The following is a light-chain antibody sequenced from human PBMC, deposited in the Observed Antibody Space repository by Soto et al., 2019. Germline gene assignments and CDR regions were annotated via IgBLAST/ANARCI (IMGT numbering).Light chain of an antibody. Sequence: EIVLTQSPGTLSLSPGERATLSCRASQSVSSTNLVWYQQKRGQPPRLLIYGASTRGTGIPDRFRGSGSGTDFTLNFSRLEPEDFAVYFCQHYGNSVWTFGQGTKVEIK. V-gene: IGKV3-20*01. CDR1: QSVSSTN. J-gene: IGKJ1*01. CDR3: QHYGNSVWT. CDR2: GAS.